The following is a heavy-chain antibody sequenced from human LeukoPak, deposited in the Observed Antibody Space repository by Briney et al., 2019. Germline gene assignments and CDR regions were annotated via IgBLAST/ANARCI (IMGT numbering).Heavy chain of an antibody. CDR3: ASLGGNWNAPGDY. Sequence: GGSLRLSCAAPGFTFDDYGMSWVRQAPGKGLEWVSGISWNADTTSYADSVKGRFTISRDNTKNSLYLQMNSLRAEDTALYYCASLGGNWNAPGDYWGQGTLVTVSS. CDR2: ISWNADTT. D-gene: IGHD1-1*01. J-gene: IGHJ4*02. CDR1: GFTFDDYG. V-gene: IGHV3-20*04.